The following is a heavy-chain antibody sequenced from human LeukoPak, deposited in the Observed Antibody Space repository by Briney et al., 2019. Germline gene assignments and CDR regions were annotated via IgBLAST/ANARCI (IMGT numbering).Heavy chain of an antibody. CDR2: INSDGSST. V-gene: IGHV3-74*01. D-gene: IGHD4-11*01. Sequence: GGSLRLSCAASGFTFSSYWMHWVRQAPGKGLVWVSRINSDGSSTSYADSVKGRFTISRDNAKNTLYLQMNSLRAEDTAVYYCARDLSKVSDSWRAADAFDIWGQGTMVTVSS. CDR3: ARDLSKVSDSWRAADAFDI. CDR1: GFTFSSYW. J-gene: IGHJ3*02.